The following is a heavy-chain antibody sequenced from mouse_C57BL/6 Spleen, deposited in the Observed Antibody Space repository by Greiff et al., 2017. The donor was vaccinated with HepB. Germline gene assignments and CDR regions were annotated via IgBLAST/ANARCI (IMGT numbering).Heavy chain of an antibody. CDR2: INPNNGGT. D-gene: IGHD1-1*01. V-gene: IGHV1-18*01. Sequence: VQLKESGPELVKPGASVKIPCKASGYTFTDYNMDWVKQSHGKSLEWIGDINPNNGGTIYNQKFKGKATLTVDKSSSTAYMELRSLTSEDTAVYYCARLPLHYAMDYWGQGTSVTVSS. CDR1: GYTFTDYN. CDR3: ARLPLHYAMDY. J-gene: IGHJ4*01.